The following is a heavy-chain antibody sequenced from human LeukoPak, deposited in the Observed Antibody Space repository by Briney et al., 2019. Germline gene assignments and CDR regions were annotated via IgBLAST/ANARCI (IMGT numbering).Heavy chain of an antibody. Sequence: GGSLRLSCAASGFTVSNNYLHWVRQAPGKGLEWVSAISGSGGSTYYADSVKGRFTISRDNSKNTLYLQMNSLRAEDTAVYYCAKGYSSGWQVLFYYYYMDVWGKGTTVTISS. J-gene: IGHJ6*03. CDR2: ISGSGGST. D-gene: IGHD6-19*01. CDR3: AKGYSSGWQVLFYYYYMDV. CDR1: GFTVSNNY. V-gene: IGHV3-23*01.